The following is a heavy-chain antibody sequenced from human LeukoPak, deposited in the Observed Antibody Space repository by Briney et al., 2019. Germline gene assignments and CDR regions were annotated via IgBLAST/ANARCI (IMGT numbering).Heavy chain of an antibody. CDR1: GFTFSSYS. Sequence: GGSLRLSCAASGFTFSSYSMNWVRQAPGKGLEWVSSISSTSSYMYYADSVKGRFTISRDNAKNSLYLQMYSLRAEDTAVYYCARDLLYVTGPGYWGQGTLVTVSS. V-gene: IGHV3-21*01. CDR3: ARDLLYVTGPGY. D-gene: IGHD2-21*02. J-gene: IGHJ4*02. CDR2: ISSTSSYM.